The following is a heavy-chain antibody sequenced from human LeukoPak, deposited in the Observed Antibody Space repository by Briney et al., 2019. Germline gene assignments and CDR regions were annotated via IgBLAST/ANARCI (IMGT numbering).Heavy chain of an antibody. CDR1: GYTFTGYY. J-gene: IGHJ4*02. V-gene: IGHV1-2*02. Sequence: GASVKVSCKASGYTFTGYYMHWVRQAPGQGLEWMGWINPNSGGTNYAQKFQGRVTMTRGTSISTAYMELSRLRSDDTAVYYCARGGEENTIFGVVIYDYWGQGTLVTVSS. D-gene: IGHD3-3*01. CDR2: INPNSGGT. CDR3: ARGGEENTIFGVVIYDY.